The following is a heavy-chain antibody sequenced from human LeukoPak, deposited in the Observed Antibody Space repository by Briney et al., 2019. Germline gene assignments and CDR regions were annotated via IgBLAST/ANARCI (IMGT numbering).Heavy chain of an antibody. CDR3: AKNRRDGYNPSPFDI. CDR1: GFTFSSYG. V-gene: IGHV3-30*18. D-gene: IGHD5-24*01. CDR2: ISYDGSNK. J-gene: IGHJ3*02. Sequence: GGSLRLSCAASGFTFSSYGMHWVRQAPGKGLEWVAVISYDGSNKYYADSVKGRFTISRDNSKNTLYLQMNSLRAEDTAVYYCAKNRRDGYNPSPFDIWGQGTMVTVSS.